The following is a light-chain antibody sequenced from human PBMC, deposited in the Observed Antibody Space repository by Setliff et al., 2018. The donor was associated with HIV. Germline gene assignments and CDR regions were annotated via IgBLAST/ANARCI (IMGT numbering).Light chain of an antibody. Sequence: QSALAQPRSVSGSPGQSVTISCTGTSSDVGGYNYVSWYQQRPGKAPKFMIYDVNKRPSGVPHRFSGSKSGNTASLTISGLQAEDEADYYCCSYAGSYTYVFGTGTKGTVL. CDR3: CSYAGSYTYV. CDR2: DVN. CDR1: SSDVGGYNY. V-gene: IGLV2-11*01. J-gene: IGLJ1*01.